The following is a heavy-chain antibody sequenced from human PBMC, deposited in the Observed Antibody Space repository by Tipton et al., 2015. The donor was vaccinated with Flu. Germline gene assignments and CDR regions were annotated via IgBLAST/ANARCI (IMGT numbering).Heavy chain of an antibody. Sequence: TPSLTCTVSGDSISSYYCTWIRQPAGKGLERIGRISTSGNTNYNPSLKSRVTMSVDTSKNQFSLKLTSVTAADTAVYYRARDLSSSSLLYWYFHLWGRGTLVTVSS. CDR2: ISTSGNT. J-gene: IGHJ2*01. CDR3: ARDLSSSSLLYWYFHL. V-gene: IGHV4-4*07. CDR1: GDSISSYY. D-gene: IGHD6-13*01.